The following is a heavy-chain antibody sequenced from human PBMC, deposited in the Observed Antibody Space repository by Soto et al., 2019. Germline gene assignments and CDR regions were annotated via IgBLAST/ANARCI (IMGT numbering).Heavy chain of an antibody. CDR3: ARTSGYSSTDNWFDP. V-gene: IGHV1-18*01. D-gene: IGHD6-13*01. Sequence: QVQLVQSGAEVKKPGASVKVSCKASGYTFTSYGISWVRQSPGQGREWMGWISAYNGNTNNAQKFQGRVAVTTDTTTTTANMKMMNLRSDATAVYYCARTSGYSSTDNWFDPWGQGTLVTVSS. CDR2: ISAYNGNT. CDR1: GYTFTSYG. J-gene: IGHJ5*02.